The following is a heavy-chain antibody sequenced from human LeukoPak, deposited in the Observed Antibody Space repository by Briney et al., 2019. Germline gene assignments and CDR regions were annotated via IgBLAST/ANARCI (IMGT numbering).Heavy chain of an antibody. CDR3: ARGTMIVERGIDY. CDR2: IYNTGTT. J-gene: IGHJ4*02. V-gene: IGHV4-59*11. Sequence: KPSETLSLTCTASGDSISSHYWSWIRQPPGKGPEWIGYIYNTGTTNYNPSLKTESRTNYNASLKSRVTMSLDTSKNQFSLKLSSVTAADTAVYYCARGTMIVERGIDYWGQGTLVTVSS. CDR1: GDSISSHY. D-gene: IGHD3-22*01.